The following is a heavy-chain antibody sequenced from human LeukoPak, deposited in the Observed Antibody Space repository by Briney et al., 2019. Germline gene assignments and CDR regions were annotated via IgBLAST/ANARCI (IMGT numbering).Heavy chain of an antibody. Sequence: SEALSLTCTVSGGSMNSYYWSWIRQPPGKGLEWIGYIYYSGSTNYNPSLKSRIAISVDTSKNQFTLKLSSVTAADTAVYYCARGRYGWLPFDYWGQGTLVTVSS. J-gene: IGHJ4*02. V-gene: IGHV4-59*01. CDR2: IYYSGST. CDR3: ARGRYGWLPFDY. D-gene: IGHD3-16*01. CDR1: GGSMNSYY.